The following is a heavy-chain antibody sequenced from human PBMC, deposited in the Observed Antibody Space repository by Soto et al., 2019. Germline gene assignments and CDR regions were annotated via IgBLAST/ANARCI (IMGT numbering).Heavy chain of an antibody. D-gene: IGHD2-21*02. Sequence: QVQLQQWGAGLLKPSETLSLTCAVFGGSVNSGNYYWSWIRQPPGKGLEWIGEMSHSGGTHLNPSLKSPVTISVATSKNQFSLRMSSVTAADTALYYCARVERGTATTVVDAFDIWGPGTMFTVSS. J-gene: IGHJ3*02. CDR3: ARVERGTATTVVDAFDI. CDR1: GGSVNSGNYY. V-gene: IGHV4-34*01. CDR2: MSHSGGT.